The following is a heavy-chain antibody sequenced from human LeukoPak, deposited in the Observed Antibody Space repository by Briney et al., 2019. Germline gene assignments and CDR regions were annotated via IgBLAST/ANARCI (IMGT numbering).Heavy chain of an antibody. CDR1: GFTFTSYA. J-gene: IGHJ4*02. CDR3: ARGGYYFDY. CDR2: ISGSGGNT. V-gene: IGHV3-23*01. D-gene: IGHD3-10*01. Sequence: GGSLRLSCAASGFTFTSYAMSWVRQAPGKGLEWVSGISGSGGNTYYADSVKGRFTISRDNAKNSLYLQMNSLRAEDTAVYYCARGGYYFDYWGQGTLVTVSS.